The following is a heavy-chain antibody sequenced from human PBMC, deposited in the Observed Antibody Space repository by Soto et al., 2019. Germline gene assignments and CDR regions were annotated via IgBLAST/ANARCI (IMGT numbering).Heavy chain of an antibody. V-gene: IGHV3-23*01. Sequence: GESLKISCAASGFTFSDFAMTWVRHVPGRGLEWVASLDGAGGSTYYAESVRGRFSISRDNSQNTLFLQMKRLTVDDTAIYYCAAPRDEYGSGVSWFTYGMDIWGQGTTVTVSS. CDR2: LDGAGGST. CDR1: GFTFSDFA. D-gene: IGHD3-10*01. J-gene: IGHJ6*02. CDR3: AAPRDEYGSGVSWFTYGMDI.